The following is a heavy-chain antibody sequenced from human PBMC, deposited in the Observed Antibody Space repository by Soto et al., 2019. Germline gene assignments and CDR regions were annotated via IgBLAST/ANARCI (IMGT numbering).Heavy chain of an antibody. CDR1: GFTFSSYA. CDR3: ARDHITIFGVVPSPRDWFDP. V-gene: IGHV3-30-3*01. Sequence: PGGSLRLSCAASGFTFSSYAMHWVRQAPGKGLEWVAVISYDGSNKYYADSVKGRFTISRDNSKNTLYLQMNSLRAEDTAVYYCARDHITIFGVVPSPRDWFDPWGQGTLVTVSS. J-gene: IGHJ5*02. D-gene: IGHD3-3*01. CDR2: ISYDGSNK.